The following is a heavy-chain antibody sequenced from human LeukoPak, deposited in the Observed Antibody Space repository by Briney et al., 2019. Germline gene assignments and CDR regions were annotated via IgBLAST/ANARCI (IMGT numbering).Heavy chain of an antibody. V-gene: IGHV3-7*03. CDR2: IKQDGSKK. Sequence: GGSLRLSCVASGFPFSSYWMTWVRQAPGKGLEWVANIKQDGSKKSYVDSVKGRFTISRDNSKNTLYLQMNSLRAEDTAVYYCAKWELLWFGGFDPWGQGTLVTVSS. J-gene: IGHJ5*02. CDR1: GFPFSSYW. CDR3: AKWELLWFGGFDP. D-gene: IGHD3-10*01.